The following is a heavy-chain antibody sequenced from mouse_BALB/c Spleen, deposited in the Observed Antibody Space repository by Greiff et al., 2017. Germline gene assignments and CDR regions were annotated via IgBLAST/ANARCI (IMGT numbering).Heavy chain of an antibody. CDR1: GFTFSDAW. CDR3: RWLPFYAMDY. D-gene: IGHD2-3*01. J-gene: IGHJ4*01. Sequence: EVQLMQSGGGLVQPGGSMKLSCAASGFTFSDAWMDWVRQSPEQGLEWVAEIRSKANNHATYYAESVKGRFTISRDDSKRSVYLHMNSLRAEDTGIYYCRWLPFYAMDYWGQGTSVTVSS. V-gene: IGHV6-6*01. CDR2: IRSKANNHAT.